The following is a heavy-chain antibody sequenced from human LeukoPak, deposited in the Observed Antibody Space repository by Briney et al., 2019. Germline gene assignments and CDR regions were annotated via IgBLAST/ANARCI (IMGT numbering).Heavy chain of an antibody. J-gene: IGHJ4*02. CDR2: ITPIFGTA. D-gene: IGHD6-6*01. CDR1: GGIFSSYA. CDR3: ARRGPSSGDY. V-gene: IGHV1-69*05. Sequence: GASVKVSCKASGGIFSSYAISWVRQAPGQGLEWMGGITPIFGTANYAQKFQGRVTITTDESTSTAYMELSSLRSEDTAVYYCARRGPSSGDYWGQGTLVTVSS.